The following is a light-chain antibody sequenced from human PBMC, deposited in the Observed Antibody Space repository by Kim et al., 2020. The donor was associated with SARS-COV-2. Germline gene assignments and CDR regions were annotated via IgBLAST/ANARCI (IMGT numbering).Light chain of an antibody. CDR2: DAS. J-gene: IGKJ4*01. CDR3: QQRINWPLT. Sequence: EIVLTQSPATLSLSPGERATLSCRASQSVSNSLAWYQQKPGQAPRLLIYDASNRATGISARFSGEGSGTDFTLTISSLEPEDFAVYYCQQRINWPLTFGGGTKVEIK. CDR1: QSVSNS. V-gene: IGKV3-11*01.